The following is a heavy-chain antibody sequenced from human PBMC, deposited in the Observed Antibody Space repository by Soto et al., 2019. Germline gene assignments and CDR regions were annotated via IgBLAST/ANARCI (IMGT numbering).Heavy chain of an antibody. Sequence: ASVKVSCKASGYIFTSYGISWVRQAPGQGLEWMGWISTYNANTNYAQKLQGRVTMTRDTSTSTVYMEVRSLRSDDTAVYYCARGGRTTAGFDYWGQGTLVTVSP. CDR1: GYIFTSYG. V-gene: IGHV1-18*01. CDR2: ISTYNANT. J-gene: IGHJ4*02. CDR3: ARGGRTTAGFDY. D-gene: IGHD4-17*01.